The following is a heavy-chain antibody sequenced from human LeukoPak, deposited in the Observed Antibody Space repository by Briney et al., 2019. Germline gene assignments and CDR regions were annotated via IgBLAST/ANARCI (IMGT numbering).Heavy chain of an antibody. CDR1: GFTFSSYA. J-gene: IGHJ5*02. D-gene: IGHD5-12*01. CDR3: ARDLAAGRATYNWFDP. V-gene: IGHV3-30*04. Sequence: GGSLRLSCAASGFTFSSYAMHWVRQAPGKGLEWVAVISYDGSNKYYADSVKGRFTISRDNSKNTLYLQINSLRAEETAVYYCARDLAAGRATYNWFDPWGQGTLVTVSS. CDR2: ISYDGSNK.